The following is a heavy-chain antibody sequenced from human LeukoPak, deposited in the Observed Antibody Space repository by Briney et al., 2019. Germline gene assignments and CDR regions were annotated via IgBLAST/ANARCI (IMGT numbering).Heavy chain of an antibody. CDR2: IYHSGST. V-gene: IGHV4-4*02. Sequence: PSETLSLTCAVSGGSISSSNWWSWVRQPPGKGLEWIGEIYHSGSTNYNPSLKSRVTISVDKSKNQFSLKLSSVTAADTAVYYCARAPVTMVRGVIITNYYFDYWGQGTLVTVSS. D-gene: IGHD3-10*01. J-gene: IGHJ4*02. CDR3: ARAPVTMVRGVIITNYYFDY. CDR1: GGSISSSNW.